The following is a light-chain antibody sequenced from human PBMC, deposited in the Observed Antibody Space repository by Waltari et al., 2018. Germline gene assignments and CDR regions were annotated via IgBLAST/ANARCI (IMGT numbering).Light chain of an antibody. CDR3: LQYNDWPPLFT. CDR2: GPT. Sequence: EIEMTQSPAIMSVSPGERVTLSCRASQKISNNFAWYQQKPGQAPRLLSYGPTTRASGIPGRFRGSGPGTESTLTIDGLQSEDFAVYYCLQYNDWPPLFTFGPGTKVEIK. CDR1: QKISNN. V-gene: IGKV3-15*01. J-gene: IGKJ3*01.